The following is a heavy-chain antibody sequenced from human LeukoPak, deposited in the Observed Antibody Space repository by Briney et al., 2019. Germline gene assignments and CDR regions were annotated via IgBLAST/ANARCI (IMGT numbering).Heavy chain of an antibody. CDR2: ISTSSSYI. CDR1: GFTFNSYS. Sequence: GGSLRLSCAASGFTFNSYSMNWVRQAPGKGLEWVSSISTSSSYIYYADSVKGRFTLSRDNAKNSLYVQMNTLRAEDTAVYYCARSGVALAENLNYFDYWGQGTLVTVSS. CDR3: ARSGVALAENLNYFDY. D-gene: IGHD6-19*01. V-gene: IGHV3-21*01. J-gene: IGHJ4*02.